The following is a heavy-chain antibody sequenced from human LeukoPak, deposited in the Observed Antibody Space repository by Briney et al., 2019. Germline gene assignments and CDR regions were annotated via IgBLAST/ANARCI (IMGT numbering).Heavy chain of an antibody. Sequence: GGSLRLSCAASGFTFGSYAMSWVRQAPGKGLEWFSGISTSGGTTSYAESVKGRFTVSRDNPRNTLYMEMNSLRDEDTAVYYCAVMHRYYDGSGYWVQWGQGTLVTVSS. CDR3: AVMHRYYDGSGYWVQ. CDR2: ISTSGGTT. J-gene: IGHJ4*02. D-gene: IGHD3-22*01. V-gene: IGHV3-23*01. CDR1: GFTFGSYA.